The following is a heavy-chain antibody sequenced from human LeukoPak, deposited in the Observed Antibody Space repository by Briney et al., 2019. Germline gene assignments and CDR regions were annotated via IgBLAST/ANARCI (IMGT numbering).Heavy chain of an antibody. D-gene: IGHD1-26*01. CDR3: TRGGRSTSYYWQY. CDR1: GFTFSTYW. V-gene: IGHV3-7*01. Sequence: GGSLRLSCAASGFTFSTYWMTWVRQAPGKGLEWVATINKDGTEKYYVDSVKGRFTISRDNVENSLYLHMDSLRAEDTAVYYCTRGGRSTSYYWQYWGQGSLVTVSS. J-gene: IGHJ4*02. CDR2: INKDGTEK.